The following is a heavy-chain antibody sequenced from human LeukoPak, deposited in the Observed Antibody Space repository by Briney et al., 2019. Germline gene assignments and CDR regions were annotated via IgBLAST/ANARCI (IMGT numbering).Heavy chain of an antibody. J-gene: IGHJ5*02. D-gene: IGHD6-6*01. CDR2: SSNIEGT. CDR3: ARVKGSNWLDP. CDR1: GVSISIFY. V-gene: IGHV4-59*01. Sequence: PSETLSLTCTVSGVSISIFYWTWIRQPPGKGLEGIGYSSNIEGTYYNPSLKSRVTISLDTSKNQFSLRLNSVTAADTAVYYCARVKGSNWLDPWGQGTLVTVSS.